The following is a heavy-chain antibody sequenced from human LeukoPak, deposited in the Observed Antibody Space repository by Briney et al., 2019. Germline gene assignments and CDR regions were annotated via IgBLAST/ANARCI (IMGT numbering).Heavy chain of an antibody. CDR3: ARGGYSSGDGAYYFDY. D-gene: IGHD5-18*01. CDR1: GFTFSDYC. CDR2: ISSSSSYT. Sequence: GGSLRLSCAASGFTFSDYCMSWIREAPGKGLGWVSYISSSSSYTNYADSVKGRFTISRDNAKNSLYLQMNSLRAEETAVYYCARGGYSSGDGAYYFDYWGQGTLVTVSS. J-gene: IGHJ4*02. V-gene: IGHV3-11*06.